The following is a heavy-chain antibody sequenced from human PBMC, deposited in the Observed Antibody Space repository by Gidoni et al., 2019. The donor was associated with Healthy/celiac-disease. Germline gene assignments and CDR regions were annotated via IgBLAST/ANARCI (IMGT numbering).Heavy chain of an antibody. CDR1: GGSFSGYY. Sequence: QVQLQQWGAGLLKPSETLSLPCPVYGGSFSGYYWSWIRPPPGKGLEWIGEINHSGSTNYNPSLKRRVTISVDTSKNQFSLKLSSVTAADTAVYYCARLAMTTVTPGVDYWGQGTLVTVSS. CDR2: INHSGST. CDR3: ARLAMTTVTPGVDY. D-gene: IGHD4-17*01. V-gene: IGHV4-34*01. J-gene: IGHJ4*02.